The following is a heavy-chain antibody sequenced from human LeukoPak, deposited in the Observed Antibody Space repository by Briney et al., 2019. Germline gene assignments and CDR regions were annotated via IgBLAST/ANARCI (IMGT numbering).Heavy chain of an antibody. CDR2: INPNSGVT. D-gene: IGHD2-21*02. CDR3: ARGPSTSLVFGYYYYGMDV. J-gene: IGHJ6*02. CDR1: GYTFTGYY. Sequence: ASVKVSCKASGYTFTGYYMHWVRQAPGQGLEWMGRINPNSGVTHYAQKFQGRITMTRDTSISTAYMELSRLRSDDTAVYYCARGPSTSLVFGYYYYGMDVWGQGTTVTVSS. V-gene: IGHV1-2*06.